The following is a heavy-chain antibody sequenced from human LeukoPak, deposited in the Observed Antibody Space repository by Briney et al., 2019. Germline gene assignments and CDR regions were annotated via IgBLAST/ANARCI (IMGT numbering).Heavy chain of an antibody. J-gene: IGHJ4*02. D-gene: IGHD6-6*01. CDR3: ARDFRPDY. CDR2: IKQDGTEK. Sequence: GGSLRLSCVASGFTFSSYNMNWVRQAPGKGLEWVANIKQDGTEKYYVDSVKGRFSISRDNAKNSLYLQMNSLRAEDTAVYYCARDFRPDYWGQGTLVTVST. V-gene: IGHV3-7*04. CDR1: GFTFSSYN.